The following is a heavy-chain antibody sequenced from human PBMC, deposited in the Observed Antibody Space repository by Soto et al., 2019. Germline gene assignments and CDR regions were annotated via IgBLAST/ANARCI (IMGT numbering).Heavy chain of an antibody. CDR1: DDFISSYY. Sequence: GTLSLTCTVSDDFISSYYWNWIRQPAGKGLEWIGRVSTNGATNYNPSLESRVTMSVDTSKNQFSLKLTSVTAADTAVYFCARADYEILTGSYAMDVWGQGTTVTVSS. CDR3: ARADYEILTGSYAMDV. CDR2: VSTNGAT. J-gene: IGHJ6*02. V-gene: IGHV4-4*07. D-gene: IGHD3-9*01.